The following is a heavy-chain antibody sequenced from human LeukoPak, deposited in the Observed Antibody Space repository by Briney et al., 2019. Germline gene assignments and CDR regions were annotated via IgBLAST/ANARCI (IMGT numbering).Heavy chain of an antibody. J-gene: IGHJ5*02. CDR1: GGSFSDYN. CDR3: ARVLPYSSSRRYNWFDP. V-gene: IGHV4-34*01. Sequence: SETLSLTCAVYGGSFSDYNWSWIRQPPGKGLEWIGEINHSGSTNYNPSLKSRVTISVDTSKNQFSLKLSSVTAADTAVYYCARVLPYSSSRRYNWFDPWGQGTLVTVSS. D-gene: IGHD6-6*01. CDR2: INHSGST.